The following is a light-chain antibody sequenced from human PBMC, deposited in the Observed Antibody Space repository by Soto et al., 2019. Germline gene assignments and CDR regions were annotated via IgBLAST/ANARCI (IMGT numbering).Light chain of an antibody. V-gene: IGKV1-39*01. CDR3: QQSFTLPPT. Sequence: DLQMTQSPSSLSASVGDRVTITCRASQSIVTYLNWYQQIPGKAPKLLIYGASHLSSGVPSRFSGSGAGIHFTLTISTLQPEDFATYYCQQSFTLPPTFGGGTKVDTK. CDR2: GAS. J-gene: IGKJ4*01. CDR1: QSIVTY.